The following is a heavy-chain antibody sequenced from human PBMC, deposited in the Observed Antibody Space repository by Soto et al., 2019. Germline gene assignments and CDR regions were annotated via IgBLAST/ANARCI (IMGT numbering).Heavy chain of an antibody. D-gene: IGHD2-2*02. CDR1: GGSISSYY. J-gene: IGHJ4*02. V-gene: IGHV4-59*01. Sequence: ETLSLTCTVSGGSISSYYWSWIRQPPGKGLEWIGYIYYSGSTNYNPSLKSRVTISVDTSKNQFSLKLSSVTAADTAVYYCARALGYCSSTSCHTDDEFDYWGQGTLVTVSS. CDR2: IYYSGST. CDR3: ARALGYCSSTSCHTDDEFDY.